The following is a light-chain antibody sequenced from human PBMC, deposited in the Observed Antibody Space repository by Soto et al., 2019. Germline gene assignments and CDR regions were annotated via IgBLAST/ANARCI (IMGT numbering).Light chain of an antibody. Sequence: QSEVTRLPSVSAAPGQNVTLSCSGSSWNIGNNYVSWYQQLPGAAPKLLIDDNDKRPSGIPDRFSGSKSGTSATLGITGLQTGDEADYFCGTWDSSLSVVVFGGGTKVTVL. CDR3: GTWDSSLSVVV. CDR1: SWNIGNNY. V-gene: IGLV1-51*01. J-gene: IGLJ2*01. CDR2: DND.